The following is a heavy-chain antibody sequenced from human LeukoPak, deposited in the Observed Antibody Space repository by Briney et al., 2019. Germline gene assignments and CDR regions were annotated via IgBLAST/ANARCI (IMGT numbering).Heavy chain of an antibody. CDR3: ARDKGGSYSGPDLFDY. V-gene: IGHV1-69*05. Sequence: SVRVSCKASGGTFSSYAISWVRQAPGQGLEWMGGIIPIFGTANYAQKFQGRVTITTDESTSTAYMELSSLRSEDTAVYYCARDKGGSYSGPDLFDYWGQGTLVTVPS. CDR2: IIPIFGTA. D-gene: IGHD1-26*01. J-gene: IGHJ4*02. CDR1: GGTFSSYA.